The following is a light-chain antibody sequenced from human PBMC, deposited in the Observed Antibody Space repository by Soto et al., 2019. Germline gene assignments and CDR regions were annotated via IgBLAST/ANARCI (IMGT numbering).Light chain of an antibody. CDR2: GAS. J-gene: IGKJ5*01. CDR1: QSVSSN. Sequence: EIVLTESPGTLSLSPGERATLSCRASQSVSSNLAWYQQKPGQAPRLLIYGASTRATGIPARFSGSGSGTEFTLTISSLQSEDFAVYYCQQYNNWPPITFGQGTRLEI. V-gene: IGKV3-15*01. CDR3: QQYNNWPPIT.